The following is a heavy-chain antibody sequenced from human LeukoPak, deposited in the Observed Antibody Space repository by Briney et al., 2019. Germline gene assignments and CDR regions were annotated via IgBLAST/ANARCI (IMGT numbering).Heavy chain of an antibody. CDR3: ARSGTYYYDSSGYYLDY. D-gene: IGHD3-22*01. CDR1: GGTFSSYA. CDR2: INPNSGGT. J-gene: IGHJ4*02. V-gene: IGHV1-2*02. Sequence: GASVKVSCKASGGTFSSYAISWVRQAPGQGLEWMGWINPNSGGTNYAQKFQGRVTMTRDTSISTAYMELSRLRSDDTAVYYCARSGTYYYDSSGYYLDYWGQGTLVTVSS.